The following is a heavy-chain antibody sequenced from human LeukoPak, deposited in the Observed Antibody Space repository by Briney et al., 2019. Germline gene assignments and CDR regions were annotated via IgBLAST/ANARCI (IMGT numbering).Heavy chain of an antibody. V-gene: IGHV4-38-2*01. CDR2: IYHSGST. Sequence: SSETLSLTCAVSGYSISSGYYWGWIRQPPGKGLEWIGSIYHSGSTYYNPSLKSRVTISVDTSKNQFSLKLSSLTAADTAVYYCARHELDTARTNWFDPWGQGTLVTVSS. CDR3: ARHELDTARTNWFDP. J-gene: IGHJ5*02. D-gene: IGHD5-18*01. CDR1: GYSISSGYY.